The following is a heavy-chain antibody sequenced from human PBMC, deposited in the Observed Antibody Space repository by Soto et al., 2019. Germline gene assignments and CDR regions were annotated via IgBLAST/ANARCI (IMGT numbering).Heavy chain of an antibody. CDR1: GFACTNSS. Sequence: SVKVSSKDAGFACTNSSLRWLRQARGKQHEWIGWIVVGSGNTNYAQKCQERVTVTRDMSTSTAYMELSSLRSEDTAVYYCAAGWLRFLEWFSQPYYGRDVWGQGTTVTVS. J-gene: IGHJ6*02. V-gene: IGHV1-58*01. CDR3: AAGWLRFLEWFSQPYYGRDV. D-gene: IGHD3-3*01. CDR2: IVVGSGNT.